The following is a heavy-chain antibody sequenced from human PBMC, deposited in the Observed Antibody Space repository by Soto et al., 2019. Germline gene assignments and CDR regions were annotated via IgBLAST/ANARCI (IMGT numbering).Heavy chain of an antibody. CDR3: ARHSPYGGHSQFDD. J-gene: IGHJ4*02. V-gene: IGHV4-59*08. Sequence: SETLSLTCTVSGGSISSYYWSWIRQPPGKGLEWIGYIYYSGSTYYNPSLKSRVTISVDTSKNQFSLKLSSVTAADTAVYYCARHSPYGGHSQFDDWGQGTPVTVAS. D-gene: IGHD4-17*01. CDR2: IYYSGST. CDR1: GGSISSYY.